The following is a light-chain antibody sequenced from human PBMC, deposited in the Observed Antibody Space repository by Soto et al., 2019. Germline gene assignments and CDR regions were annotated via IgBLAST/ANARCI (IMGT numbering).Light chain of an antibody. CDR3: QQYNCYHWT. V-gene: IGKV1-5*01. Sequence: DIQMTQSPSTLSASVGDRVTITCRASRRISSWLAWYQQQPGKAPKLLVYDASTLQSGVPSRFSGNGSATEFTLNISRLQPEDRASYVCQQYNCYHWTVGQGTRV. CDR2: DAS. J-gene: IGKJ1*01. CDR1: RRISSW.